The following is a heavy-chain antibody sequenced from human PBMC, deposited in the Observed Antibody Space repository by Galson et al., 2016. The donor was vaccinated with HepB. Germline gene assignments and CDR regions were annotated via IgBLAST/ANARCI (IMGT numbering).Heavy chain of an antibody. CDR2: INYSGST. J-gene: IGHJ4*02. V-gene: IGHV4-34*01. Sequence: SETLSLTCAVYGGSFSGYSWGWIRQSPGKGLEWIGSINYSGSTFYNPSLRSRVTISLDTSENQFSLTLSSVTAADTAVYYCARSQWGLLLPLFDYWGQGTLVSVSS. CDR3: ARSQWGLLLPLFDY. D-gene: IGHD1-26*01. CDR1: GGSFSGYS.